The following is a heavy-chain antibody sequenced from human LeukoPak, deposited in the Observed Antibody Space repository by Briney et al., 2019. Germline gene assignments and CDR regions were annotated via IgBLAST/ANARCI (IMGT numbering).Heavy chain of an antibody. CDR3: AHGRWVQLACYFAN. D-gene: IGHD5-24*01. CDR1: GFSLGTSGMG. CDR2: IYWDGDK. J-gene: IGHJ4*02. Sequence: SGPTLVRPTQTLTLTCTFSGFSLGTSGMGVGWIRQPPGKALEWLALIYWDGDKRYSPSRKTRLTITKDTSKNQVVLTMTDMDPVDTATYYRAHGRWVQLACYFANWGQGALVTVSS. V-gene: IGHV2-5*02.